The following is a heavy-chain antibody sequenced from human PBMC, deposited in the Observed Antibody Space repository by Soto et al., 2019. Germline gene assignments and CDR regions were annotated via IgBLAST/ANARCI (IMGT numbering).Heavy chain of an antibody. CDR3: AHRRDYSGSWNEGTFVY. Sequence: QITRTESGPARVKPTQTLTLTCSFSGFSLTGRPSGVGSVRHPPVRAQEFLVFIYWDDDKRYSPSLRNRLTITKDASMNQVVLTMTNMDPVDTATYYCAHRRDYSGSWNEGTFVYWGPGTPVTVSS. D-gene: IGHD3-22*01. J-gene: IGHJ4*02. CDR1: GFSLTGRPSG. V-gene: IGHV2-5*02. CDR2: IYWDDDK.